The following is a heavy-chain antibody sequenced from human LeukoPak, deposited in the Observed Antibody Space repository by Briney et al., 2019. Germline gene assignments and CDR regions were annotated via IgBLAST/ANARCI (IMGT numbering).Heavy chain of an antibody. J-gene: IGHJ4*02. D-gene: IGHD2-15*01. V-gene: IGHV3-23*01. Sequence: GGSLRLSCAASAFTFSSNVMTWVRQAPGKGLEWVSSISGSGDSTYYADSVKGRFTISRDNSKNTLFLQMNSLRADDTAVYYCAKGPAGGDSCWGQGTLVTVSS. CDR2: ISGSGDST. CDR3: AKGPAGGDSC. CDR1: AFTFSSNV.